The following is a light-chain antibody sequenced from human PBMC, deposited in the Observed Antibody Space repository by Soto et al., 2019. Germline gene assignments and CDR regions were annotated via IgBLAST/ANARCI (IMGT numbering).Light chain of an antibody. J-gene: IGKJ1*01. Sequence: DIQMTQSPSSLSASVGDRVTITCRASQSITTFLNWYQQKPGKAPNLLIYAASSLQSGVPSRFSGSGSGTDFTLTIRSLQPEDFATYYCQQSYITPWTFGQGPKVDIK. CDR2: AAS. CDR3: QQSYITPWT. CDR1: QSITTF. V-gene: IGKV1-39*01.